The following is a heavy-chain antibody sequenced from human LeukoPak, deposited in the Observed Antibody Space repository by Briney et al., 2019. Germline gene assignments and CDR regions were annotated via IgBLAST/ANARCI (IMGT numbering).Heavy chain of an antibody. CDR2: IKLDGSEK. D-gene: IGHD2-21*01. CDR1: GFTFSSYW. CDR3: ARDRDHSFDY. V-gene: IGHV3-7*05. J-gene: IGHJ4*02. Sequence: GGSLRLSCAASGFTFSSYWMGWARQAPGEGLEWVANIKLDGSEKYYVDSVKGRFTISRDNAKNSLFLQMNSLRAEDTAVYYCARDRDHSFDYWGQGTLVTVSS.